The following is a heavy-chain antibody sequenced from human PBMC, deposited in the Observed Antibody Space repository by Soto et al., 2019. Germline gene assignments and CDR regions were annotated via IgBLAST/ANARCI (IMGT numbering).Heavy chain of an antibody. CDR1: GYTFTSYG. CDR2: ISAYNGNT. V-gene: IGHV1-18*01. CDR3: ARNPEAYDSSGLDAFDI. Sequence: ASVKVSCKASGYTFTSYGISWVRQAPGQGLEWMGWISAYNGNTNYAQKLQGRVTMTTGTSTSTAYMELRSLRSDDTAVYYCARNPEAYDSSGLDAFDIWGQGTMVTVSS. J-gene: IGHJ3*02. D-gene: IGHD3-22*01.